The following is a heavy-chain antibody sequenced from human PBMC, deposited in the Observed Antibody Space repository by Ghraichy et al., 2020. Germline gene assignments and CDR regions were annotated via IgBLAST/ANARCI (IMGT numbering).Heavy chain of an antibody. CDR3: AREGEYYYDSRGSFVS. D-gene: IGHD3-22*01. Sequence: GGSLRLSCAASGFTFSSYPMHWVRQAPGKGLEWVATMSSNGKDQFYADSVKGRFTISRDISTNTVYLQMNSLRTEDMALYYCAREGEYYYDSRGSFVSWGQGTLVTVSS. J-gene: IGHJ4*01. CDR2: MSSNGKDQ. V-gene: IGHV3-30*04. CDR1: GFTFSSYP.